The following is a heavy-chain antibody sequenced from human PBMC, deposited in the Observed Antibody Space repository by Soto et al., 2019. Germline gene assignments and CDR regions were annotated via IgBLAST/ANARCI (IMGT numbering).Heavy chain of an antibody. D-gene: IGHD3-3*01. Sequence: VKVSCKASGYTFTSYGVSWVRQAPGQGLEWMGWISAYNGNTNYAQKLQGRVTMTTDTSTSTAYMELRSSVTAADTAVYYCARASWSGYPYYYYYMDVWGKGTTVTVSS. J-gene: IGHJ6*03. CDR1: GYTFTSYG. CDR3: ARASWSGYPYYYYYMDV. CDR2: ISAYNGNT. V-gene: IGHV1-18*01.